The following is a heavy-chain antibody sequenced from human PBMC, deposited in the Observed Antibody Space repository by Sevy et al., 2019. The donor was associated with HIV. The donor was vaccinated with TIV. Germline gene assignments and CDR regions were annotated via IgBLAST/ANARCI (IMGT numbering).Heavy chain of an antibody. D-gene: IGHD6-19*01. V-gene: IGHV3-30-3*01. CDR1: GFTFSSYA. CDR3: ARESEQWLVFNWFDP. Sequence: GGSLRLSCAASGFTFSSYAMHWVRQAPGKGLEWVAVISYDGSNKYYADSVKGRFTISRDNSKNTLYLQMNSLRAEDTAVYYCARESEQWLVFNWFDPWGQGTLVTVSS. CDR2: ISYDGSNK. J-gene: IGHJ5*02.